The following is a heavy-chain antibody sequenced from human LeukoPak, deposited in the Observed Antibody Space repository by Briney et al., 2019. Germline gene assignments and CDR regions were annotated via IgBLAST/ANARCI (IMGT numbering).Heavy chain of an antibody. CDR1: GGSISRYY. Sequence: PSETLSLPCTVSGGSISRYYSRWIRRPPGKGLEWIGYIFHSGSTKYTPSLKSRVTISLDKSKKQFSLNLTSVTATDTAVYFYARHEGHCTGGDCYSNAFDVWGQGTMVTVSS. J-gene: IGHJ3*01. V-gene: IGHV4-59*08. D-gene: IGHD2-15*01. CDR2: IFHSGST. CDR3: ARHEGHCTGGDCYSNAFDV.